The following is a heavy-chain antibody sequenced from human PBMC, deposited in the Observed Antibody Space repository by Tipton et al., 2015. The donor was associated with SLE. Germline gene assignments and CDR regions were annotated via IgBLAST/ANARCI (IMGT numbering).Heavy chain of an antibody. D-gene: IGHD3-22*01. CDR2: ISYSGAT. V-gene: IGHV4-39*07. CDR1: GGSITTRSYY. J-gene: IGHJ4*02. Sequence: TLSLTCIVSGGSITTRSYYWGWIRQPPGKGLEWIASISYSGATYYNPSLKSRVTISVDTSKNQYSLKLNSVIAADTAVYYCARSAPDSSAYPTFFDYWGQGTPVTVSS. CDR3: ARSAPDSSAYPTFFDY.